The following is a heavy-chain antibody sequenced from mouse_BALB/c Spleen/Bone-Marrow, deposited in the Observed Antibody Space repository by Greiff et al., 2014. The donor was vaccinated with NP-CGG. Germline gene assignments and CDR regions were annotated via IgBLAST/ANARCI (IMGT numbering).Heavy chain of an antibody. D-gene: IGHD1-1*01. Sequence: VQLKESGGGLVKPGGSLKLSCAASGFTFSSYAMSWVRQTPEKRLEWVASISSGGSTYYPDSVKGRFTISRDNARNILYLQMSSLRSEDAAMYYCARDVSSYYAMDYWGQGTSVTVSS. CDR1: GFTFSSYA. V-gene: IGHV5-6-5*01. CDR3: ARDVSSYYAMDY. J-gene: IGHJ4*01. CDR2: ISSGGST.